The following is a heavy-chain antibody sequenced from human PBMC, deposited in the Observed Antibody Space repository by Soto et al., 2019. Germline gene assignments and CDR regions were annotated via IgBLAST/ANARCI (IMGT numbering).Heavy chain of an antibody. CDR1: GYTFTGYY. Sequence: ASVKVSCKASGYTFTGYYMHWVRQAPGQGLEWMGWINPNSGGTKYAQKFQGRVTMTRDTSISTAYMELSRLRSDDTAVYYCARDGYGYCTNGVCTEGYYGMDVWRQGTTVTVSS. J-gene: IGHJ6*02. D-gene: IGHD2-8*01. CDR3: ARDGYGYCTNGVCTEGYYGMDV. CDR2: INPNSGGT. V-gene: IGHV1-2*02.